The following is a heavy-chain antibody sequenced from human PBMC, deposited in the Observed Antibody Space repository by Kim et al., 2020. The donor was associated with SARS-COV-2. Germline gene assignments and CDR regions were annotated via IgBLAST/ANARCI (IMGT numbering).Heavy chain of an antibody. D-gene: IGHD3-3*01. CDR3: ARGVAPTTYYFDC. CDR2: INSDGSST. V-gene: IGHV3-74*01. Sequence: GGSLRLSCAASGFTFSSYWMHWVRQAPGKGLMWVSRINSDGSSTSYADSVKGRFTISRDNAKNTLYLQMSSLGAEDSAVYYCARGVAPTTYYFDCWGQGTLVTVSS. CDR1: GFTFSSYW. J-gene: IGHJ4*02.